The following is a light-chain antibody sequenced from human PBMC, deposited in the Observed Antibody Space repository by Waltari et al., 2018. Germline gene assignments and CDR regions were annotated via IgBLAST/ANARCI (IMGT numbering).Light chain of an antibody. J-gene: IGKJ1*01. CDR2: GAS. CDR3: QHYVSLPAT. V-gene: IGKV3-20*01. CDR1: QRVSRT. Sequence: EIVLTQSPGTLSLSPGERATLSCRASQRVSRTLAWYQQKPGQAPRLLIYGASTRATGIPERVSGGGSGTDFSLTISRLEPEDFAVYYCQHYVSLPATFGQGTKVEIK.